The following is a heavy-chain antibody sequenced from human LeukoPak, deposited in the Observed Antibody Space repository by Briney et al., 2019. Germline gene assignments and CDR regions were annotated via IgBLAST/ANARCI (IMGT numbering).Heavy chain of an antibody. D-gene: IGHD6-19*01. Sequence: GESLKISCEGSGYSFTSYWIGWVRQMPGKGLEWMGIIYPGDSDTRYSPSFQGQVTISADKSISTAYLQWSGLKASDTAMYYCARRIAVATSRHFDYWGQGTLVTVSS. CDR2: IYPGDSDT. CDR1: GYSFTSYW. CDR3: ARRIAVATSRHFDY. V-gene: IGHV5-51*01. J-gene: IGHJ4*02.